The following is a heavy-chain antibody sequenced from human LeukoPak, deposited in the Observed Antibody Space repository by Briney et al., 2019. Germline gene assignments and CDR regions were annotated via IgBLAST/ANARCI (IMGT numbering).Heavy chain of an antibody. Sequence: PSETLSLTCTVSGGSISSGSYYWSWIRQPAGKGLEWIGRIYTSGSTNYNPSLKSRVTISVDTSKNQFSLKLSSVTAADTAVYYCARDPIESEGLMVEEKNAFDIWAKGQWSPSLQ. CDR2: IYTSGST. J-gene: IGHJ3*02. V-gene: IGHV4-61*02. CDR1: GGSISSGSYY. D-gene: IGHD2-8*01. CDR3: ARDPIESEGLMVEEKNAFDI.